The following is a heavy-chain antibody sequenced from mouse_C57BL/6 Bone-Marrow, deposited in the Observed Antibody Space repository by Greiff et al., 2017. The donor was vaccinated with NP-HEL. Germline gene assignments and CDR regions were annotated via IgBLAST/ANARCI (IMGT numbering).Heavy chain of an antibody. Sequence: QVQLQQPGAELVRPGTSVKLSCKASGYTFTSYWMHWVKQRPGQGLEWIGVIDPSDSYTNYNQKFKGKATLTVDTSSSTAYMQLSSLTSEDSAVYYCAREGGTTVVEGCWGQGTTLTVSS. D-gene: IGHD1-1*01. CDR3: AREGGTTVVEGC. J-gene: IGHJ2*01. V-gene: IGHV1-59*01. CDR1: GYTFTSYW. CDR2: IDPSDSYT.